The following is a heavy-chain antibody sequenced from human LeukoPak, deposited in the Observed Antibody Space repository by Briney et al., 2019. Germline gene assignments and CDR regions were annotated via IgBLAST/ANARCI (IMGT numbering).Heavy chain of an antibody. CDR2: IYHSGST. V-gene: IGHV4-38-2*02. J-gene: IGHJ6*04. Sequence: SETLSLTCTVSGYSLSSGYYWGWIRQPPGKGLEWIGSIYHSGSTYYNPSFRSRVTMSVDTSKNQFSLKLSSLTAADTAVYYYARDRKYYYRIDVWGKGTTVTVSS. CDR3: ARDRKYYYRIDV. CDR1: GYSLSSGYY.